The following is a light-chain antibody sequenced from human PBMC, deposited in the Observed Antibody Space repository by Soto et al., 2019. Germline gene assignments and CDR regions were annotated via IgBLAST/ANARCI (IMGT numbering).Light chain of an antibody. CDR1: SSNIGSNY. CDR2: DND. Sequence: QSVLTQPPSVSAAPGQKVTISCSGSSSNIGSNYVSWYQQLPGTAPKLLIYDNDKRPSGIPDRFSGSKSGTSATLGITGLQTGDEADYYCGTWDNSLSAYVFGNGTKVTVL. CDR3: GTWDNSLSAYV. J-gene: IGLJ1*01. V-gene: IGLV1-51*01.